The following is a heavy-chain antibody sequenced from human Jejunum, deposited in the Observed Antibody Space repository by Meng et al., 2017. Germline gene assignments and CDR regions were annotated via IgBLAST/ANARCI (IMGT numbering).Heavy chain of an antibody. D-gene: IGHD3-3*02. CDR1: GYTFTNYG. J-gene: IGHJ4*02. CDR3: TRGGMTSETTFFLH. Sequence: VQLVQSGAEVKKAGASVKVSCKASGYTFTNYGINWVRPAPGQGLEWMAWISADNGNAKYAQNLQDRVTLTTETSTTTAYMELRNLRSDDTAVYYCTRGGMTSETTFFLHWGQGTLVTVSS. CDR2: ISADNGNA. V-gene: IGHV1-18*01.